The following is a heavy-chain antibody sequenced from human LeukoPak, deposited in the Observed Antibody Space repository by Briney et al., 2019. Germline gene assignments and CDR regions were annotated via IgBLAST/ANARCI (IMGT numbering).Heavy chain of an antibody. D-gene: IGHD6-13*01. J-gene: IGHJ6*02. CDR1: RYTFTGYY. Sequence: GASVKVSCKASRYTFTGYYMHWVRQAPGQGLEWMGWINPNSGGTNYAQKFQGWVTMTRDTSISTAYMELSRLRSDDTAVYYCARGRNSSSWSRAGPYYYYGMDVWGQGTTVTVSS. CDR3: ARGRNSSSWSRAGPYYYYGMDV. CDR2: INPNSGGT. V-gene: IGHV1-2*04.